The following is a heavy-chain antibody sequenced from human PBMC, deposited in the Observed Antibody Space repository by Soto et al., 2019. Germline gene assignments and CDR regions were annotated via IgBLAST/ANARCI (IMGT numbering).Heavy chain of an antibody. V-gene: IGHV4-34*01. Sequence: SETLSLTCAVYGGSFSGYYWSWIRQPPGKGLEWIGEINHSGSTNYNPSLKSRVTISVDTSKNQFSLKLSSVTAADTAVYYCARVGRSYDYVWGSYRYCSWFDPRVQGTLVT. J-gene: IGHJ5*02. CDR3: ARVGRSYDYVWGSYRYCSWFDP. CDR1: GGSFSGYY. CDR2: INHSGST. D-gene: IGHD3-16*02.